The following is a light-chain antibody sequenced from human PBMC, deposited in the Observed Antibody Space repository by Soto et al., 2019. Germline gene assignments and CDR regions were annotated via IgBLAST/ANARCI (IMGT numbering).Light chain of an antibody. CDR1: QSVSSN. J-gene: IGKJ5*01. Sequence: EIVMTQSPATLSVSPGERVTLSCRATQSVSSNLAWYQQKPGQAPRLLIYGATTRATGIPARFSGSGSGTEFTLTISSLQSEDFAVYYCQQYNNWPLFGQGTPLEIK. CDR2: GAT. V-gene: IGKV3-15*01. CDR3: QQYNNWPL.